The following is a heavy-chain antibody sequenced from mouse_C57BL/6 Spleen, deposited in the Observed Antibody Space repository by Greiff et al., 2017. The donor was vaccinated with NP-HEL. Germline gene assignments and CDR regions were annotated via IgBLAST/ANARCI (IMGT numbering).Heavy chain of an antibody. CDR1: GYTFTSYW. CDR2: IYPSDSET. Sequence: QVQLQQPGAELVRPGSSVKLSCKASGYTFTSYWMDWVKQRPGQGLEWIGNIYPSDSETHYNQKFKDKATLTVDKSSSTAYMQLSSLTSEDSAVYYCARATTVVATDAYWGQGTLVTVPA. D-gene: IGHD1-1*01. J-gene: IGHJ3*01. V-gene: IGHV1-61*01. CDR3: ARATTVVATDAY.